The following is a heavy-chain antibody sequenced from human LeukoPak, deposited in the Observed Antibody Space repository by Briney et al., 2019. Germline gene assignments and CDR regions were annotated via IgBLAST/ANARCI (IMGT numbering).Heavy chain of an antibody. V-gene: IGHV3-30*03. Sequence: GRSLRLSCAASGFTFSSYGMHWVRQAPGKGLEWVAVISYDGSNKYYADSVKGRFTISRDNSKNTLYLQMNSLRAEDTAVYYCARRFFDHWGQGTLVTVSS. J-gene: IGHJ4*02. CDR3: ARRFFDH. CDR2: ISYDGSNK. CDR1: GFTFSSYG.